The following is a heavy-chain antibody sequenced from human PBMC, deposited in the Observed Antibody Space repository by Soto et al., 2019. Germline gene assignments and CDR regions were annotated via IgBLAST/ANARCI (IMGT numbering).Heavy chain of an antibody. V-gene: IGHV4-31*03. CDR1: GGSISSFFYY. Sequence: PSDTLSLTCTVSGGSISSFFYYWSWIRQHPGKGLEWIGYIYYSGSTYYNPSLKSRVTISVDTSKNQFSLKLNSVTAADTAVYYCARRGVRGVLYGMDVWGQGTTVTV. CDR2: IYYSGST. J-gene: IGHJ6*02. CDR3: ARRGVRGVLYGMDV. D-gene: IGHD3-10*01.